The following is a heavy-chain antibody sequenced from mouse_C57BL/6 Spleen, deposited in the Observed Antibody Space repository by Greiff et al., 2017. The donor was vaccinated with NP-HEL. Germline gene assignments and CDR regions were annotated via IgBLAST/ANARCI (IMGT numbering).Heavy chain of an antibody. D-gene: IGHD2-3*01. CDR1: GFTFSSYG. CDR2: ISSGGSYT. J-gene: IGHJ3*01. V-gene: IGHV5-6*02. Sequence: EVKVVESGGDLVKPGGSLKLSCAASGFTFSSYGMSWVRQTPDKRLEWVATISSGGSYTYYPDSVKGRFTISRDNAKNTLYLQMSSLKSEDTAMYYCARRYDGFLFAYWGQGTLVTVSA. CDR3: ARRYDGFLFAY.